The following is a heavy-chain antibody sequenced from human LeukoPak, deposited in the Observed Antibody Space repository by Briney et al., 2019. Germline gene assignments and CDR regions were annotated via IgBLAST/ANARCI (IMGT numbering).Heavy chain of an antibody. J-gene: IGHJ5*02. CDR3: ARNKGIAVAGRRYNWFDP. Sequence: SVKVSCKASGYTFTSYGISWVRQAPGQGLEWMGWISAYNGNTNYAQKLQGRVTMATDTSTSTAYMELSRLRSDDAAVYYCARNKGIAVAGRRYNWFDPWGQGTLVTVSS. CDR1: GYTFTSYG. CDR2: ISAYNGNT. D-gene: IGHD6-19*01. V-gene: IGHV1-18*01.